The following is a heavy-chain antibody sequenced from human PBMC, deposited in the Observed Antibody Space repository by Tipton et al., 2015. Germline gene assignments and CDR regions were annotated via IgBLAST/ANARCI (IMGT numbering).Heavy chain of an antibody. Sequence: SLRLSCAASGFTFSSYNMNWVRQAPGKGLEWVSSISSSSSYIYYADSVKGRFTISRDNAKNSLYLQMDSVRPEDTALYYCAKDFYGGNSGIQLDYWGQGTQVTVSS. CDR3: AKDFYGGNSGIQLDY. D-gene: IGHD4-23*01. CDR2: ISSSSSYI. V-gene: IGHV3-21*04. CDR1: GFTFSSYN. J-gene: IGHJ4*02.